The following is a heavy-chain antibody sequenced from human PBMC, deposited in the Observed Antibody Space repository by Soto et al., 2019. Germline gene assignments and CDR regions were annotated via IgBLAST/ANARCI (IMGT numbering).Heavy chain of an antibody. CDR1: GYTFTGYY. CDR3: ARDQTDYYYGMDV. V-gene: IGHV1-2*04. J-gene: IGHJ6*02. CDR2: INPNSGGT. Sequence: QVQLVQSGAEVKKPGASVKVSCKASGYTFTGYYMHWVRQAPGQGLEWMGWINPNSGGTNYAKKFQGWVTMTRDTSISTAYMELSRLRSDDTAVYYCARDQTDYYYGMDVWGQGTTVTVSS.